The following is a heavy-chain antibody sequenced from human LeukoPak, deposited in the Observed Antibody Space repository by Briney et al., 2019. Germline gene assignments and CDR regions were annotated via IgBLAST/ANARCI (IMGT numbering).Heavy chain of an antibody. J-gene: IGHJ4*02. CDR2: ISESGGST. CDR1: GITLSNYG. CDR3: AKRGVVIRVILVGFHKEAYYFDS. Sequence: GGSLRLSCAVSGITLSNYGMSWVRQAPGKGREWVARISESGGSTHYADSVKGRFTISRDNPKNTLYLQMNSLRAEETAVYFCAKRGVVIRVILVGFHKEAYYFDSWGQGALVTVSS. D-gene: IGHD3-22*01. V-gene: IGHV3-23*01.